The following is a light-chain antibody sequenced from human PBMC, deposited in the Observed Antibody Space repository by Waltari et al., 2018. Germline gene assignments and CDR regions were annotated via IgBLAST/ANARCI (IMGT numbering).Light chain of an antibody. CDR2: KNN. CDR3: AAWDDSLNAVV. V-gene: IGLV1-44*01. Sequence: QSVLTQPPSASGTPGQRVTISCSGSSSNIGGNTVNWYQQLPGAAPKPLIYKNNQRPSGVPDRVSGSKSGTSASLAISSLQSEDEAHYYCAAWDDSLNAVVFGGGTKLTVL. CDR1: SSNIGGNT. J-gene: IGLJ2*01.